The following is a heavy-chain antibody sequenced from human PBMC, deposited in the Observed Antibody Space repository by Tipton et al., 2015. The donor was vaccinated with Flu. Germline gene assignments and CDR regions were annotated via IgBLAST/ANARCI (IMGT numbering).Heavy chain of an antibody. CDR3: ARGRDIVVVVAADSWFDP. Sequence: QSGPEVKKPGSSVKVSCKASGGTFSSYAISWVRQAPGQGLEWMGGIIPIFGTANYAQKFQGRVTMTRNTSISTAYMELSSLRSEDTAVYYCARGRDIVVVVAADSWFDPWGQGTLVTVSS. CDR1: GGTFSSYA. D-gene: IGHD2-15*01. J-gene: IGHJ5*02. V-gene: IGHV1-69*05. CDR2: IIPIFGTA.